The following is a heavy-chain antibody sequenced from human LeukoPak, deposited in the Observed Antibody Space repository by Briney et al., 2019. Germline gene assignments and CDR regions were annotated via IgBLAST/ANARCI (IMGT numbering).Heavy chain of an antibody. Sequence: GGSLRLSCAVSGFTFSIYGMSWVRQAPGKGLEWVSAITGSGGTTYYADPVKGRFTISRDNSKNTLYLRMNSLGAEDTAVYYCAKGPSGTYQGYWGQGTLVTVSS. CDR1: GFTFSIYG. D-gene: IGHD1-26*01. CDR3: AKGPSGTYQGY. J-gene: IGHJ4*02. V-gene: IGHV3-23*01. CDR2: ITGSGGTT.